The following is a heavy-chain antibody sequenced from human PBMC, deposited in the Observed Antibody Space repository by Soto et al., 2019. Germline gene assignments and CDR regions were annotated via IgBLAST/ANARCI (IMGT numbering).Heavy chain of an antibody. D-gene: IGHD6-6*01. J-gene: IGHJ6*02. CDR1: GFSFSTYS. CDR3: ARGGSSSDNGMDV. Sequence: EVQLVESGGGLVQPGGSLRLSCAASGFSFSTYSMNWVRQAPGKGLEWVSYISSRSYTIYYIDSVKGRFTISTDTAKSSLYLQMNSLRDEDTAVYYCARGGSSSDNGMDVWGQGTTVTVSS. V-gene: IGHV3-48*02. CDR2: ISSRSYTI.